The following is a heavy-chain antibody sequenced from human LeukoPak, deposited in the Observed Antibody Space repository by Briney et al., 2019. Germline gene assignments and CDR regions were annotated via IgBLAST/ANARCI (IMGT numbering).Heavy chain of an antibody. D-gene: IGHD4-17*01. CDR1: GYRFTNYW. V-gene: IGHV5-51*01. CDR3: ARRGAYGDYDKSFDY. Sequence: GESLKISCKGSGYRFTNYWIGWVRQMPGKGLEWMGIISPGDSNPRYSPSFQGQVTISADKSISTAYLQWSSLKASDTAIYYCARRGAYGDYDKSFDYWGQGTLVTVSS. J-gene: IGHJ4*02. CDR2: ISPGDSNP.